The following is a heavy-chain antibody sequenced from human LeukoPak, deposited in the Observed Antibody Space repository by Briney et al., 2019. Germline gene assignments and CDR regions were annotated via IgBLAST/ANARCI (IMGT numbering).Heavy chain of an antibody. D-gene: IGHD5-18*01. V-gene: IGHV4-34*01. J-gene: IGHJ6*02. Sequence: SETLSLTCAVYGGSFSGYYWSWIRQPPGKGLEWIGEVNHSGSTNYNPSLKSRVTISVDTSKNQFSLKLSSVTAADTAVYYCAGQIYSYGISPYYYYGIDVWGQGTTVTVSS. CDR2: VNHSGST. CDR3: AGQIYSYGISPYYYYGIDV. CDR1: GGSFSGYY.